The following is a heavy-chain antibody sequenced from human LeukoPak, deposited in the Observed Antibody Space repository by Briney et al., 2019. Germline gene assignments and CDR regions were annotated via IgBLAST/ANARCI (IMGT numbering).Heavy chain of an antibody. Sequence: SETLSLTCAVYGGSFSGYYWSWIRQPPGKGLEWIGEINHSGSTNYTPSLKSRVTISVDTSKNQFSLKLSSVTAADTAVYYCASRLYSSTSCYAYWGQGTLVTVSS. CDR2: INHSGST. V-gene: IGHV4-34*01. J-gene: IGHJ4*02. CDR3: ASRLYSSTSCYAY. CDR1: GGSFSGYY. D-gene: IGHD2-2*01.